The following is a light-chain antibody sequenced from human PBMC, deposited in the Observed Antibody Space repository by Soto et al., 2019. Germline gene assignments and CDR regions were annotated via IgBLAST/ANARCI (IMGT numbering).Light chain of an antibody. V-gene: IGKV1-9*01. CDR3: QQLSSYPLT. J-gene: IGKJ4*01. CDR2: GAS. CDR1: QDIASY. Sequence: IQLTQSPSSLSASVGDRVTITCRASQDIASYLAWYLQKPGKAPKLLISGASTLHSGVPSRFSGSGSGTDFTLTIRSLQPEDFATYYCQQLSSYPLTFGGGTKVEIK.